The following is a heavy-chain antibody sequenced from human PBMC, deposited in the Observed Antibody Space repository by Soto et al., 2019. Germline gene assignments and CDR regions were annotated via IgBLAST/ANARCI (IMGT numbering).Heavy chain of an antibody. CDR3: ARDLRGHYGP. CDR2: VSGSSSYI. V-gene: IGHV3-21*06. CDR1: GFNFRNFN. Sequence: PGGSLRLSCEGPGFNFRNFNMIWVRQAPGKGLEWVSSVSGSSSYIYYADSVKGRFTVSRDNANNLVFLQMNGLRPEDTAMYYCARDLRGHYGPW. J-gene: IGHJ5*02. D-gene: IGHD4-17*01.